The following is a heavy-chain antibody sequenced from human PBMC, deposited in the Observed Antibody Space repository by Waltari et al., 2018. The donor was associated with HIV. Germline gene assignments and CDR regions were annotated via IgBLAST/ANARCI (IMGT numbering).Heavy chain of an antibody. D-gene: IGHD6-19*01. V-gene: IGHV3-33*01. CDR3: ARDPAPDSGHFDY. CDR1: GFTFSSYG. CDR2: LWYAGSNK. J-gene: IGHJ4*02. Sequence: QVQLVESGGGVVQPGRSLRLSCAASGFTFSSYGMHWVSQAPGKGVDWGAVLWYAGSNKSYADSVNGRFTISRDNSKNTLYLQMNSLRADDTAVYYCARDPAPDSGHFDYWGQGTLVTVSS.